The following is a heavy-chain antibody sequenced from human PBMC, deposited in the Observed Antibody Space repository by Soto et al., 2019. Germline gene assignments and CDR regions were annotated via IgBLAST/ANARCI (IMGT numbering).Heavy chain of an antibody. CDR2: ISSSSSTI. J-gene: IGHJ3*02. CDR1: GFTFSSYS. Sequence: GGSLRLSCAASGFTFSSYSMNWVRQPPGKGLEWVSYISSSSSTIYYEDSVKGRFTISRDNAKNSLYLQMNSLRAEDTAVYYCASLPPYDFWSGCDPVAFDIWGQGTMGTVSS. V-gene: IGHV3-48*01. D-gene: IGHD3-3*01. CDR3: ASLPPYDFWSGCDPVAFDI.